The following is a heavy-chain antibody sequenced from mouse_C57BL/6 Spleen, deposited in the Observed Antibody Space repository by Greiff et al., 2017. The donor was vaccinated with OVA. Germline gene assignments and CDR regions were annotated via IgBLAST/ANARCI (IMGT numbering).Heavy chain of an antibody. Sequence: EVQLQQSGPELVKPGASVKISCKASGYTFTDYYMNWVKQSHGKSLEWIGDINPNNGGTSYNQKFKGKATLTVDKSSSTAYMELRSLTSEDSAVYYCARSRTTGFDYWGQGTTLTVSS. CDR1: GYTFTDYY. CDR3: ARSRTTGFDY. CDR2: INPNNGGT. D-gene: IGHD2-12*01. V-gene: IGHV1-26*01. J-gene: IGHJ2*01.